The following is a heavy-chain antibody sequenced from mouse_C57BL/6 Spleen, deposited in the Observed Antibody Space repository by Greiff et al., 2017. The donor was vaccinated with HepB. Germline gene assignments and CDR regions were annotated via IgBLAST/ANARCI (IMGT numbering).Heavy chain of an antibody. CDR1: GYTFTDYN. J-gene: IGHJ1*03. V-gene: IGHV1-18*01. CDR2: INPNNGGT. Sequence: VQLKESGPELVKPGASVKIPCKASGYTFTDYNMDWVKQSHGKSLEWIGDINPNNGGTIYNQKFKGKATLTVDKSSSTAYMELRSLTSEDTAVYYCARERLLGYFDVWGTGTTVTVSS. D-gene: IGHD2-3*01. CDR3: ARERLLGYFDV.